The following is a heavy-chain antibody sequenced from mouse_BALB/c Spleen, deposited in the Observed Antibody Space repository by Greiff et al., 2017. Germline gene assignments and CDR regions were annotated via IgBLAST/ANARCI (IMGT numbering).Heavy chain of an antibody. CDR3: ARWGIWEDMDY. Sequence: QLVESGPELVKPGASVKMSCKASGYTFTSYVMHWVKQKPGQGLEWIGYINPYNDGTKYNEKFKGKATLTSDKSSSTAYMELSSLTSEDSAVYYCARWGIWEDMDYWGQGTSVTVSS. D-gene: IGHD4-1*01. CDR1: GYTFTSYV. J-gene: IGHJ4*01. CDR2: INPYNDGT. V-gene: IGHV1-14*01.